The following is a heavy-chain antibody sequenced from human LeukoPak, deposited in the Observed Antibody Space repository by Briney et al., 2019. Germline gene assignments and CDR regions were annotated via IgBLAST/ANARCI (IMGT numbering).Heavy chain of an antibody. V-gene: IGHV4-59*01. CDR2: SRYSESS. D-gene: IGHD3-22*01. CDR1: GVSFSGYY. CDR3: ARLMDSSGYYPIYGMDV. Sequence: SETLSLTCAVYGVSFSGYYWSWIRQPPGKGLEWIGYSRYSESSNYNPSLKGRATISVDTSKNQLSLTVNSVTAADTAVYYCARLMDSSGYYPIYGMDVWGQGTTVTVSS. J-gene: IGHJ6*02.